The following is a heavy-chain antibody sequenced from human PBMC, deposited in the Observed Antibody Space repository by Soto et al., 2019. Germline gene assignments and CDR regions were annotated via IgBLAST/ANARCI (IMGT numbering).Heavy chain of an antibody. CDR2: IIPIFGTA. Sequence: QVQLVQSGAEVKKPGSSVKVSCKASGGTFSSYAISWVRQAAGQWLEWMGGIIPIFGTANYAQKFQGRVTITADESTSTAYMELSSLRSEDTAVYYCAREVGYSYGLHYDMDVWCHGTTVTVSS. D-gene: IGHD5-18*01. CDR3: AREVGYSYGLHYDMDV. V-gene: IGHV1-69*01. CDR1: GGTFSSYA. J-gene: IGHJ6*02.